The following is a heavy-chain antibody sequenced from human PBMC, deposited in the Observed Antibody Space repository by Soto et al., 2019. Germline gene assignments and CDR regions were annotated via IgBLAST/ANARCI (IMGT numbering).Heavy chain of an antibody. Sequence: ASVKVSCKASGYTFTSYAMHWVRQAPGQRLEWMGWINAGNGNTKYSQKFQGRVTITRDTSASTAYMELSSLRSEDTAVYYCARDHVRYFDNWFDPWGQGTLVTVSS. V-gene: IGHV1-3*01. CDR3: ARDHVRYFDNWFDP. J-gene: IGHJ5*02. CDR1: GYTFTSYA. CDR2: INAGNGNT. D-gene: IGHD3-9*01.